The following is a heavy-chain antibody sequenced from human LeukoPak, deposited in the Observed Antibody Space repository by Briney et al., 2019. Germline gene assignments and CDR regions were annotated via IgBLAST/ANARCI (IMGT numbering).Heavy chain of an antibody. V-gene: IGHV1-69*04. J-gene: IGHJ4*02. CDR1: GGTFSSYA. Sequence: SVKVSCKASGGTFSSYAISWVRQAPGQGLEWMGRIIPILGIANYAQKFQGRVTITADKSTSTAYMELSSLRSEDTAVYYCAREGTDYYDSSGYYSYWGQGTLVTVSS. D-gene: IGHD3-22*01. CDR3: AREGTDYYDSSGYYSY. CDR2: IIPILGIA.